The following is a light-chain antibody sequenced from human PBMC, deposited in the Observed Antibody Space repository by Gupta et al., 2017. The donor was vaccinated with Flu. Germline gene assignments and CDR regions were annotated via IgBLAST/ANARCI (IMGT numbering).Light chain of an antibody. V-gene: IGLV2-11*01. Sequence: QSALPQPRSVSGSPGPSATISCTGTSSDVGGYNYVSWYQQHPGKAPKLMIYDVSKRPSGVPDRFSGSKSGNTASLTISGLQAEDEADYYCCSYAGSYTFVVFGGGTKLTVL. CDR2: DVS. CDR1: SSDVGGYNY. CDR3: CSYAGSYTFVV. J-gene: IGLJ2*01.